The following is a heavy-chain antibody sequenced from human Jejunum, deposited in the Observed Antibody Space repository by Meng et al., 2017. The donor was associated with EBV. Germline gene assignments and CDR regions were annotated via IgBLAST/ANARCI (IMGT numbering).Heavy chain of an antibody. CDR1: GGSISTDNW. J-gene: IGHJ4*02. V-gene: IGHV4-4*02. CDR3: ARDRGVEDY. D-gene: IGHD5-24*01. CDR2: IHHSGST. Sequence: QVWLTESGPGLVKPSRTLARTCAGPGGSISTDNWWSWVRQPPGKGLEYIGEIHHSGSTKYNPSLKSRVTISVDKSNNHFSLKLSSVTAADTAVYYCARDRGVEDYWGQGTLVTVSS.